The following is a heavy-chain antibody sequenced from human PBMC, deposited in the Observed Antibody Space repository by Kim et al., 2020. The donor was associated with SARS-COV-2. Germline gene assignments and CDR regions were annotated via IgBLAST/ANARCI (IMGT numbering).Heavy chain of an antibody. J-gene: IGHJ6*02. CDR2: ISSSSSYT. CDR1: GFTFSDYY. D-gene: IGHD3-16*02. CDR3: ARVGYDYVWGSYRDYYYYYGMDV. Sequence: GGSLRLSCAASGFTFSDYYMSWIRQAPGKGLEWFSYISSSSSYTNYADSVKGRFTISRDNAKNSLYLQMNSLRAEDTAVYYCARVGYDYVWGSYRDYYYYYGMDVWGQGTMVTVSS. V-gene: IGHV3-11*05.